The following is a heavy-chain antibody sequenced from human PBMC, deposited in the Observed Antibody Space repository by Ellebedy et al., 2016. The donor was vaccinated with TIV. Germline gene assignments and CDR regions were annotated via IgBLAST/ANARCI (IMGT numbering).Heavy chain of an antibody. J-gene: IGHJ6*02. Sequence: GESLKISCAASGLTFSSYGMHWVRQAPGKGLEWVAVLWYDGSNKYYADSVKGRFTISRDNSKNTLYLQMNSLRAEDTAVYYCARDEMPPPIAAAGDYYYYGMDVWGQGTTVTVSS. CDR2: LWYDGSNK. V-gene: IGHV3-33*01. CDR1: GLTFSSYG. CDR3: ARDEMPPPIAAAGDYYYYGMDV. D-gene: IGHD6-13*01.